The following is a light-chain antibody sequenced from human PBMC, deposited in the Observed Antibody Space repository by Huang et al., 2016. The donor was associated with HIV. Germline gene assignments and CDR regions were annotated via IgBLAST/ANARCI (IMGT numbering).Light chain of an antibody. CDR2: DKS. CDR3: QHYNNWPLT. Sequence: EIVMTQSPAVLSMSPGERVTLPCRASHSAVNKLAWYQQRPGRVPRLVIYDKSTRSSGVPARFSGSGFGTNVSLTINSLHSEDLAVYYCQHYNNWPLTFGGGTRVEIK. V-gene: IGKV3-15*01. CDR1: HSAVNK. J-gene: IGKJ4*01.